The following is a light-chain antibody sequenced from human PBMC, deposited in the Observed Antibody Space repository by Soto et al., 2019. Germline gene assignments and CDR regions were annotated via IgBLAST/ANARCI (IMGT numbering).Light chain of an antibody. Sequence: GDSIIITCRASQGIRTDLGWYRQKPGKAPEFLISGASDLQSGVSSRLSGRGSGTEFTLTISSLQPEDFATYFCLHDYDYXXXFG. CDR3: LHDYDYXXX. CDR2: GAS. V-gene: IGKV1-6*01. CDR1: QGIRTD. J-gene: IGKJ1*01.